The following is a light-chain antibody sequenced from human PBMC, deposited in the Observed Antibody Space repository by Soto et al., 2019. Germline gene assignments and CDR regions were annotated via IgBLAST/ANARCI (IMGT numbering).Light chain of an antibody. J-gene: IGKJ1*01. CDR3: QQYGSSSWT. Sequence: IVMTQSPVTLSVSPGERATLSFMASQSVDGKLAWYQQKPGQAPRLLIYGASTRATGIPDRFSGSGSGTDFTLTISRLEPEDFAVYYCQQYGSSSWTFGQGTKVDIK. CDR1: QSVDGK. CDR2: GAS. V-gene: IGKV3-20*01.